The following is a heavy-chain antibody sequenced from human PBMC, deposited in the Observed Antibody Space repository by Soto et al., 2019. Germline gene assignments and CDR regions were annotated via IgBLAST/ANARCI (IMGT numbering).Heavy chain of an antibody. CDR2: ISYDGSNK. Sequence: GGSLRLSCAASGFTFSSYGMHWVRQAPGKGLEWVAVISYDGSNKYYADSVKGRFTISRDNSKNTLYLQMNSLRAEDTAVYYCANSRMRWLDLYGMDVWGQGTTVTVSS. CDR3: ANSRMRWLDLYGMDV. V-gene: IGHV3-30*18. J-gene: IGHJ6*02. D-gene: IGHD3-10*01. CDR1: GFTFSSYG.